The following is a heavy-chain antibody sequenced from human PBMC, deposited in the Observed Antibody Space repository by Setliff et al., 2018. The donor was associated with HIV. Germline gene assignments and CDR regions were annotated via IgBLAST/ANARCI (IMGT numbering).Heavy chain of an antibody. CDR3: ARGAVGTAGIDY. V-gene: IGHV4-34*01. J-gene: IGHJ4*02. CDR1: GGSFSDYY. Sequence: PSETLSLTCAVYGGSFSDYYWSWVRQPPGKGLEWIGEINHSGGTNFNPSLKTRLIMSVDTSKNQFSLRLSSVTAADTAVYYCARGAVGTAGIDYWGQGTLVTVS. CDR2: INHSGGT. D-gene: IGHD1-1*01.